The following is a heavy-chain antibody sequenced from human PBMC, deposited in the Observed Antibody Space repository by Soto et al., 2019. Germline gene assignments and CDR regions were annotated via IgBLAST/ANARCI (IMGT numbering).Heavy chain of an antibody. V-gene: IGHV3-23*01. CDR1: GFTFSSYA. Sequence: EVQLLESGGGLVQPGGSLRLSCAASGFTFSSYAMSWVRQAPGKGLEWVSGISGSGDNTYYTDSVNGRFTISRDNSKNTQYLQMNSLRAEDTAVYYCAKDEDTAMIYYFDYWGQGTLVTVSS. D-gene: IGHD5-18*01. CDR2: ISGSGDNT. J-gene: IGHJ4*02. CDR3: AKDEDTAMIYYFDY.